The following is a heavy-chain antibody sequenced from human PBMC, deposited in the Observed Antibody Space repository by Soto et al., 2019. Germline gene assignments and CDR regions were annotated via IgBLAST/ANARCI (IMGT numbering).Heavy chain of an antibody. D-gene: IGHD1-7*01. CDR1: GGTFSSYA. J-gene: IGHJ4*02. Sequence: SVKVSCKAPGGTFSSYAISWVRQAPGQGLEWMGGIIPIFGTANYAQKFQGRVTITADKSTSAAYMELSSLRSEDTAVYYCASSIIPGITGTTSGSFDYWGQGTLVTVSS. CDR2: IIPIFGTA. V-gene: IGHV1-69*06. CDR3: ASSIIPGITGTTSGSFDY.